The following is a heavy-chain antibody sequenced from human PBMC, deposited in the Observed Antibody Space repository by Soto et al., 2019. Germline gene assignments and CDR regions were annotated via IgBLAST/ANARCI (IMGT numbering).Heavy chain of an antibody. V-gene: IGHV3-23*01. CDR1: GCAFSKYV. J-gene: IGHJ4*02. CDR2: ISGNGSTT. Sequence: GSLRLSCAASGCAFSKYVMSWVPQASGKGLELVSGISGNGSTTNYTDPVKGRFTISRDNAKNTLYLQMDSLTAEDTAVYYCARGPSGWLGYAYWGQGTLVTVSS. CDR3: ARGPSGWLGYAY. D-gene: IGHD6-19*01.